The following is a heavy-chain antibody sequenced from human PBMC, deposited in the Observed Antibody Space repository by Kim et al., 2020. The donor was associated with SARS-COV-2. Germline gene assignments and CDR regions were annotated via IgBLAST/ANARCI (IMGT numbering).Heavy chain of an antibody. CDR2: ISSSSSYI. D-gene: IGHD3-22*01. CDR3: AREYYDSSGYYGVYYYGMDV. J-gene: IGHJ6*02. V-gene: IGHV3-21*01. Sequence: GGSLRLSCAASGFTFSSYSMNWVRQAPGKGLEWVSSISSSSSYIYYADSVKGRFTISRDNAKNSLYLQMNSLRAEDTAVYYCAREYYDSSGYYGVYYYGMDVWGQGTTVTVSS. CDR1: GFTFSSYS.